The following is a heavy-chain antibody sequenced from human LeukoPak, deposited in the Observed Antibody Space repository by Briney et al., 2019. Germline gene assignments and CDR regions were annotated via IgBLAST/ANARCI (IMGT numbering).Heavy chain of an antibody. CDR2: VYYSGST. CDR3: ARAVRYSSGWYSDSWFGP. V-gene: IGHV4-39*07. CDR1: GGSISSSSYY. D-gene: IGHD6-19*01. J-gene: IGHJ5*02. Sequence: SETLSLTCTVSGGSISSSSYYWGWIRQPPGKGLEWIGSVYYSGSTYYNPSLKSRVTISVDTSKNQFSLKLSSVTAADTAVYYCARAVRYSSGWYSDSWFGPWGQGNLVTVSS.